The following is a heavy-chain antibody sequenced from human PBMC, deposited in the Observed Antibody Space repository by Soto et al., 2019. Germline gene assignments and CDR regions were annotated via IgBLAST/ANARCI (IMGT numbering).Heavy chain of an antibody. CDR2: ISAYNGNT. CDR3: ARDRVRDYIWGSYRYSDFDY. J-gene: IGHJ4*02. Sequence: ASVKVSCKASGYTFTSYGISLVRQAPGQGLEWMGWISAYNGNTNYAQKLQGRVTMTTDTSTSTAYMELRSLRSDDTAVYYCARDRVRDYIWGSYRYSDFDYWGQGTLVTVSS. D-gene: IGHD3-16*02. CDR1: GYTFTSYG. V-gene: IGHV1-18*01.